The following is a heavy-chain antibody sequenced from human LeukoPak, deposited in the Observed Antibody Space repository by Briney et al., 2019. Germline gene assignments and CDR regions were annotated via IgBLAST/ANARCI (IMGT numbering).Heavy chain of an antibody. CDR2: IIPILGTA. CDR3: ARSRDGYTNSVFDP. D-gene: IGHD5-24*01. Sequence: SVKVSCKASGGTFSSYAISWVRQAPGQGLEWMGGIIPILGTANYAQKFQGRVTITADKSTSTAYMELSSLRSEDTAVYYCARSRDGYTNSVFDPWGQGTLVTVSS. V-gene: IGHV1-69*06. J-gene: IGHJ5*02. CDR1: GGTFSSYA.